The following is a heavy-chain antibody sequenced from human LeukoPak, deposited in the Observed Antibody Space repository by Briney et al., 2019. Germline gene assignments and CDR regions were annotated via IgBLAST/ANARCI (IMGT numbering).Heavy chain of an antibody. Sequence: GGSLRLSCAASGFTFSSYAMHWVRQAPGKGLEWVAFIRYDERNKYYSDSVKGRFTISRDNSKNTLYLQMNSLRAEDTAVYYCAKDVSRILTGARNYFDSWGQGTLVTVSS. CDR1: GFTFSSYA. CDR3: AKDVSRILTGARNYFDS. CDR2: IRYDERNK. V-gene: IGHV3-30*02. D-gene: IGHD3-9*01. J-gene: IGHJ4*02.